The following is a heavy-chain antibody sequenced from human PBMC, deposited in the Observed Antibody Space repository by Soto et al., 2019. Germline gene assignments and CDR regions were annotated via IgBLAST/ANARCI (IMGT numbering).Heavy chain of an antibody. CDR2: IHHSGDD. V-gene: IGHV4-4*02. CDR1: GASISSDSW. Sequence: SETLSLTCAVSGASISSDSWWSWVRQPPGKGLEWIAEIHHSGDDNYTPSLQSRAIISLDKSRNQFSLKLMSVTAADTAVYYCAELKFGKFGTYWGQGIPVT. CDR3: AELKFGKFGTY. J-gene: IGHJ4*02. D-gene: IGHD3-10*01.